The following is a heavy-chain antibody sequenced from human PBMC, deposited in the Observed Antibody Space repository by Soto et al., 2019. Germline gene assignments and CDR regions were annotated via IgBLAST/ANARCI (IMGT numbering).Heavy chain of an antibody. V-gene: IGHV3-7*03. J-gene: IGHJ4*02. CDR2: INPGGSVG. Sequence: EVQLLGSGGGLVQPGGSLRLSCVASGFTFSTYWMNWVRQGTGMGLEWVANINPGGSVGTNVDSVKGRFTTSRVGAENSLHLQRNSLRAGDTAVYFCAGWGGHDYNYWGQGILVTVSS. CDR3: AGWGGHDYNY. CDR1: GFTFSTYW. D-gene: IGHD3-16*01.